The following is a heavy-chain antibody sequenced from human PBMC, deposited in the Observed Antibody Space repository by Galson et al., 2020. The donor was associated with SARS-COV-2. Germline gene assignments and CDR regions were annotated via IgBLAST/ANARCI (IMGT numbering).Heavy chain of an antibody. D-gene: IGHD5-12*01. CDR2: ISYDGSNK. Sequence: SLRLSCAASGFTFSSYAMHWVRQAPGKGLEWVAVISYDGSNKYYADSVKGRFTISRDNSKNTLYLQMNSLRAEDTAVYYCARGARSRGGWLQFWSMDYWGQGTLVTVSS. CDR3: ARGARSRGGWLQFWSMDY. CDR1: GFTFSSYA. J-gene: IGHJ4*02. V-gene: IGHV3-30-3*01.